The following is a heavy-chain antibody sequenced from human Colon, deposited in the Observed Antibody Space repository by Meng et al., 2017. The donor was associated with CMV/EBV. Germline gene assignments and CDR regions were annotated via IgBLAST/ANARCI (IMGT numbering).Heavy chain of an antibody. CDR3: AREGGS. Sequence: ASLNISCKASGYTFTENYIYWVRQAPGQGLEWMGLINPSDRRTTHAQKFQGRVTMASDTSTSTVYMELSSLTSEDTAVYYCAREGGSWGQGTLVTVSS. J-gene: IGHJ4*02. CDR2: INPSDRRT. D-gene: IGHD3-16*01. V-gene: IGHV1-46*01. CDR1: GYTFTENY.